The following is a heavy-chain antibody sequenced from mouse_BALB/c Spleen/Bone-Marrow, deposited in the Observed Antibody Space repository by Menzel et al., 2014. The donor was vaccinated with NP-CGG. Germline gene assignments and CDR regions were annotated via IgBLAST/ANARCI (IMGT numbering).Heavy chain of an antibody. J-gene: IGHJ1*01. D-gene: IGHD1-1*02. V-gene: IGHV1-14*01. CDR2: INPYNDGT. Sequence: EVQLQQSGPELVKPGASVEMSCKASGYTFTSYVMHWVKQKPGQGLEWIGYINPYNDGTKYNEKFKGKATLTSDKSSSTAYMELSSLTSEDSAVYYCARGGNPYWYFDVWGAGTTVTVSS. CDR1: GYTFTSYV. CDR3: ARGGNPYWYFDV.